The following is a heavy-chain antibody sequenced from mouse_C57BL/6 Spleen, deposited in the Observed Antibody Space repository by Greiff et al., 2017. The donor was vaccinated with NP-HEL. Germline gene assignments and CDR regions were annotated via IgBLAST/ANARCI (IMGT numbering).Heavy chain of an antibody. Sequence: EVQLQQSGPELVKPGASVKISCKASGYTFTDYYMNWVKQSHGKSLEWIGDINPNNGGTSYNQKFKGKATLTVDKSSSTAYMELRSLTSEDSAVYYCARVDYWYFDVWGTGTTVTVSS. CDR2: INPNNGGT. V-gene: IGHV1-26*01. J-gene: IGHJ1*03. CDR3: ARVDYWYFDV. CDR1: GYTFTDYY.